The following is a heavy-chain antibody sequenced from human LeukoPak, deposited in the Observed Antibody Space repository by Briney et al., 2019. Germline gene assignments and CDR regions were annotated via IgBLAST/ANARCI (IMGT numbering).Heavy chain of an antibody. CDR3: ARDGDYYDSSGTDY. V-gene: IGHV3-11*06. Sequence: GGSLRLSCAASGFTFSDYYMSWIRQAPGKGLEWVSYISSSSSYTNYADSVKGRFTISRDNAKNSLYLQMNSLRAEDTAVYYCARDGDYYDSSGTDYWGQGTLVTVSS. CDR2: ISSSSSYT. CDR1: GFTFSDYY. J-gene: IGHJ4*02. D-gene: IGHD3-22*01.